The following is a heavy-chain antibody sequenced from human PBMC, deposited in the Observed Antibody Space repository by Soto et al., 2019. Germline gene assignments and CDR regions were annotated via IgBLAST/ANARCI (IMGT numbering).Heavy chain of an antibody. Sequence: QVQLVQSGAEVKKPGSSVRVSCKASGGTFSNFGFSWVRQAPGQGLEWMGGIIPIFASSTYAQKFQGRVTIPADESTSTAYMDLSSLRSEDTAVYFCAKDVGSQQLLFVFETWGQGTLVTVSS. CDR1: GGTFSNFG. V-gene: IGHV1-69*01. CDR3: AKDVGSQQLLFVFET. J-gene: IGHJ5*02. D-gene: IGHD6-13*01. CDR2: IIPIFASS.